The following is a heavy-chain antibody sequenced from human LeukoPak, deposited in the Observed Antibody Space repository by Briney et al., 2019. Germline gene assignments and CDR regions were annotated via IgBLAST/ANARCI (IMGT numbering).Heavy chain of an antibody. CDR2: IVVGSGNT. CDR1: GFTFTSSA. Sequence: SVKVSCKASGFTFTSSAVQWVRQARGQRLEWIGWIVVGSGNTNYAQKFQERVTITRDMSTSTAYMELSSLRSEDTAVYYCAAGGNTAMVSDYYYYGMDVWGQGTTVTVS. V-gene: IGHV1-58*01. CDR3: AAGGNTAMVSDYYYYGMDV. D-gene: IGHD5-18*01. J-gene: IGHJ6*02.